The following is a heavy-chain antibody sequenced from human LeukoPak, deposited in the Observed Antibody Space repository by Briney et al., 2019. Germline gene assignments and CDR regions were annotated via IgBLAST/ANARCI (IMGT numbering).Heavy chain of an antibody. J-gene: IGHJ4*02. CDR2: INHSGST. Sequence: SETLSLTCAVYGGSFSGYYWSWIRQPPGKGLEWIGEINHSGSTNYNPSLKSRVTISVDTSKNQFSLKLSSVTAADTAVYYCARRYYYSNYVDYWGRGTLVTVSS. CDR3: ARRYYYSNYVDY. V-gene: IGHV4-34*01. D-gene: IGHD3-10*01. CDR1: GGSFSGYY.